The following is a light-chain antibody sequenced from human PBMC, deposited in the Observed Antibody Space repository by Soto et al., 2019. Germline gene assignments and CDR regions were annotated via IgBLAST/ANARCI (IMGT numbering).Light chain of an antibody. J-gene: IGKJ1*01. CDR3: QQRSNWPWT. CDR2: DAS. CDR1: QSVSSY. V-gene: IGKV3-11*01. Sequence: EIVLTQSPATLSLSPGERATLSCRASQSVSSYLAWYQQKPGQAPRLLIYDASNRDTGIPARFSGSGSGTDFTLTISSLEPEDFEVYYCQQRSNWPWTFGQGTKVDIK.